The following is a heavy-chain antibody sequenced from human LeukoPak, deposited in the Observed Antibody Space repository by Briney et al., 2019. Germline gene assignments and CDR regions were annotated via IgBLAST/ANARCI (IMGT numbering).Heavy chain of an antibody. CDR3: ARGSRGIVVVPAAMRQRGWYFDL. J-gene: IGHJ2*01. Sequence: SETLSLTCAVYGGSFSGYYWSWIRQPPGKGLEWIGEINHSGSTNYNPSLKSRVTISVDTSKNQFSLKLSSVTAADTAVYCCARGSRGIVVVPAAMRQRGWYFDLWGRGTLVTVSS. CDR2: INHSGST. V-gene: IGHV4-34*01. D-gene: IGHD2-2*01. CDR1: GGSFSGYY.